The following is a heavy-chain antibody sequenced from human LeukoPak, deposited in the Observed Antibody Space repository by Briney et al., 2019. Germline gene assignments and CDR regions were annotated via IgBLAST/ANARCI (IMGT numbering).Heavy chain of an antibody. D-gene: IGHD3-22*01. CDR3: AFRIYYYDSSGYSNDAFDI. J-gene: IGHJ3*02. CDR1: GYTFTSYG. V-gene: IGHV1-18*01. Sequence: GASVKVSCKASGYTFTSYGISWVRQAPGQGLEWMGWISAYNGNTNYAQKLQGRVTMTRNTSISTAYMELSSLRSEDTAVYYCAFRIYYYDSSGYSNDAFDIWGQGTMVTVSS. CDR2: ISAYNGNT.